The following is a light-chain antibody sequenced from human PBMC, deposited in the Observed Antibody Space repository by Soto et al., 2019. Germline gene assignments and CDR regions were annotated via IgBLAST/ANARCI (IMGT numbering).Light chain of an antibody. V-gene: IGLV2-14*01. Sequence: QSALTQPASVSGSPGQSIAISCTGSSSDVGIYNYVSWYQQHPGKVPKLIIYEVTNRPSGVSNRFSGSKSGNTASLTISGLQAEDEADYYCTSHAGTINFPYIFGTGTKVTVL. J-gene: IGLJ1*01. CDR3: TSHAGTINFPYI. CDR1: SSDVGIYNY. CDR2: EVT.